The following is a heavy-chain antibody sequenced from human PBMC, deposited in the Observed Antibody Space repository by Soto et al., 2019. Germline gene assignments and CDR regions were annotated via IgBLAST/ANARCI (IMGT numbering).Heavy chain of an antibody. CDR1: GGSISSGGYY. CDR2: IYYSGST. D-gene: IGHD3-10*01. CDR3: ERYGSGTYYPTTFDY. V-gene: IGHV4-31*03. Sequence: QMQLQESGPGLVKPSQTLSLTCTVSGGSISSGGYYWSWIRQHPGKGLECIGYIYYSGSTYYNPSLKSRVTISVDTSENQFSLKLSSVTAADTAVYYCERYGSGTYYPTTFDYWGQGTLVTVSS. J-gene: IGHJ4*02.